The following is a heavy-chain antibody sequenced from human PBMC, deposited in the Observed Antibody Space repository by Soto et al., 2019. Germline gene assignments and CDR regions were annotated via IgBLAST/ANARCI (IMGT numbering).Heavy chain of an antibody. D-gene: IGHD4-17*01. V-gene: IGHV4-59*08. CDR1: GGSISSYY. CDR2: IYYSGST. CDR3: ARRSAGDNFDD. J-gene: IGHJ4*02. Sequence: SETLSLTCTVSGGSISSYYWSWIRQPPGKGLEWIGYIYYSGSTNYNPSLKSRVTISVDTSKNQFSLKLSSVTAADTAVYYCARRSAGDNFDDWGQGTLVTVSS.